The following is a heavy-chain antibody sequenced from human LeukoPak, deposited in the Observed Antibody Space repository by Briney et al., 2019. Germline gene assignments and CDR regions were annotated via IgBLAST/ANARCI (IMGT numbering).Heavy chain of an antibody. Sequence: ASVKVSCKASGYTFTSYDIKWVRQATGQGLEWMGWMNPNSGNTGYAQKFQGRVTMTRNTSISTAYMELSSLRSEDTAVYYCARGRIGNNWFDPWGQGTLVTVSS. D-gene: IGHD1-14*01. CDR3: ARGRIGNNWFDP. V-gene: IGHV1-8*01. CDR2: MNPNSGNT. J-gene: IGHJ5*02. CDR1: GYTFTSYD.